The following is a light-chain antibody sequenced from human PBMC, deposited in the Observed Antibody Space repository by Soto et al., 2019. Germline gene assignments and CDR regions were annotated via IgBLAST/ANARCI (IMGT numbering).Light chain of an antibody. J-gene: IGKJ3*01. CDR1: QSVSRRY. Sequence: EIVLTQSPGTLSLSPGERATLSCRASQSVSRRYLAWYQQKPGQAPRLLIYGASSRATGIPDRATGIPDRFSGSGSGTDFTLTISRLEPEDFAVYYCQQYGSSPRFTFGPGTKVDIK. CDR3: QQYGSSPRFT. CDR2: GAS. V-gene: IGKV3-20*01.